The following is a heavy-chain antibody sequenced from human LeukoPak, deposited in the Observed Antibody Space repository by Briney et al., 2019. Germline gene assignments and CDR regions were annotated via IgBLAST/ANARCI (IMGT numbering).Heavy chain of an antibody. V-gene: IGHV4-39*01. J-gene: IGHJ6*03. CDR3: AGHRGSYYFYMDV. CDR2: INYSGST. CDR1: GGSIISTTYY. Sequence: SETLSLTCTVSGGSIISTTYYWGWIRQPPGKGLEWIGSINYSGSTYYNPSLKSRVTISVDTSKNQFSLKMRSETAADTAIYYCAGHRGSYYFYMDVWGKGTTVTVSS. D-gene: IGHD3-10*01.